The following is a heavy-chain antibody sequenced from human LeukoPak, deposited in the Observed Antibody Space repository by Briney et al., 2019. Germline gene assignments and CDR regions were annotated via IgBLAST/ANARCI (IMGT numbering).Heavy chain of an antibody. Sequence: SETLSLTCAVYGGSFSGYYWSWIRQPPGKGLEWIGEINHSGSTNYNPSLKSRVTISVDTSKNQFSLKLSSVTAADTAVYYCATVGGSSSWSYDYWGQGTLVTVSS. CDR1: GGSFSGYY. V-gene: IGHV4-34*01. CDR3: ATVGGSSSWSYDY. J-gene: IGHJ4*02. CDR2: INHSGST. D-gene: IGHD6-13*01.